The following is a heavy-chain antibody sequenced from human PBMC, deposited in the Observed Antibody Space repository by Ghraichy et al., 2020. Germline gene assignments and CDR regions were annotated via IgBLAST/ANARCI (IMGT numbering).Heavy chain of an antibody. D-gene: IGHD5-24*01. V-gene: IGHV3-74*01. CDR3: ARTMSFDS. J-gene: IGHJ4*02. Sequence: GESLNISCAASGFSFRTYWMHWVRQVPGKGLVWVSWINSDGSSTTYADSVKGRFTVSRDNARNTLYLQMNGLRAEDTAVYYCARTMSFDSWGQGTLVTVSS. CDR2: INSDGSST. CDR1: GFSFRTYW.